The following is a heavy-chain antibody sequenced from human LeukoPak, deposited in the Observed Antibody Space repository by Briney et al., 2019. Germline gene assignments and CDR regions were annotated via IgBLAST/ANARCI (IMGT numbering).Heavy chain of an antibody. J-gene: IGHJ3*02. V-gene: IGHV3-7*03. D-gene: IGHD5-12*01. Sequence: GGSLRLSCAASGFTFSSYWMSWVRQAPGKGLEWVANIKQDGSEKYYVDSVKGRFTISRDNAKNSLYLQMNSLRAEDTAVYYCARVGIYDGKPIDAFDIWGQGTMVTVSS. CDR2: IKQDGSEK. CDR3: ARVGIYDGKPIDAFDI. CDR1: GFTFSSYW.